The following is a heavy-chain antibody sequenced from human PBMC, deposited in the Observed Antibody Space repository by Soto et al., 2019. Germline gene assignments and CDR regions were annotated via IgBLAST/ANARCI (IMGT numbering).Heavy chain of an antibody. CDR2: ISYSGST. CDR1: GVSISSYD. CDR3: ARLGGYDSSDY. V-gene: IGHV4-59*08. J-gene: IGHJ4*02. D-gene: IGHD5-12*01. Sequence: TLSLTCTVSGVSISSYDWSWIRQPPGKGLEGIGYISYSGSTNYNPSLRSRVTISLDTSKNQFSLKLSSVTAADTAVYYCARLGGYDSSDYWGQGTLVTVSS.